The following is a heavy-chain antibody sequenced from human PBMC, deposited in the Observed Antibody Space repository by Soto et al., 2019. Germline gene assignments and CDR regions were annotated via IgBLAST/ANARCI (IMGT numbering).Heavy chain of an antibody. CDR2: IIPLYGTT. V-gene: IGHV1-69*13. J-gene: IGHJ5*02. Sequence: SVKVSCKASEGTFSSYAISWVRQAPGQGLEWMGGIIPLYGTTNYAQKFQDRVTITADESTSTAYMELSSLRSQDTAVYYCARDLGGCSAGTCRYNWFDPWGQGTLVTVSS. CDR3: ARDLGGCSAGTCRYNWFDP. CDR1: EGTFSSYA. D-gene: IGHD2-15*01.